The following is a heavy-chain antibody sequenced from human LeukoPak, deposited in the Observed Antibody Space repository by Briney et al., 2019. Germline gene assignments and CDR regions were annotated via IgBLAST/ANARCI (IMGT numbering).Heavy chain of an antibody. Sequence: SETLSLTCAVYGGSFSGYYWSWIRQPPGKGLEWIGEINHSGSTNYNPSLKSRVTISVDTSKNQFSLKLSSVTAADTAVYYCAREGGVIVVVVAATFGWFDPWGQGTLVTVSS. J-gene: IGHJ5*02. D-gene: IGHD2-15*01. CDR1: GGSFSGYY. CDR2: INHSGST. V-gene: IGHV4-34*01. CDR3: AREGGVIVVVVAATFGWFDP.